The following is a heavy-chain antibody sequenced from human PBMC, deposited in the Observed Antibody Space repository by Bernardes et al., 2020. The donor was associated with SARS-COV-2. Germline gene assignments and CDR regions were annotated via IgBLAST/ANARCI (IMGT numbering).Heavy chain of an antibody. CDR3: AKGGPHKWTHNLA. Sequence: SETLSLTCVVYGGSLSGYYWTWIRQPPGKGLEWIGEINQSGRTNYNPSLKGRATMSVDTSKNQFSLRLNSVTAADTAVYFCAKGGPHKWTHNLAWGQGTLVSVSS. V-gene: IGHV4-34*01. J-gene: IGHJ4*02. CDR1: GGSLSGYY. D-gene: IGHD1-26*01. CDR2: INQSGRT.